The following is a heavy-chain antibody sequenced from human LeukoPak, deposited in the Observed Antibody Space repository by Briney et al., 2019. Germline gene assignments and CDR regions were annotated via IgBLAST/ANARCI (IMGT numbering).Heavy chain of an antibody. D-gene: IGHD2-2*01. CDR2: TGSTGVST. Sequence: GGSLRLSCAASGFTFSSYATNWVRQAPGKGLEWVSATGSTGVSTFYAGSVKGRFTVSRDNSKNTLSLQMNSLRAEDTAVYYCAKDPGVVPAHYFDCWGQGILVTVSS. CDR1: GFTFSSYA. J-gene: IGHJ4*02. CDR3: AKDPGVVPAHYFDC. V-gene: IGHV3-23*01.